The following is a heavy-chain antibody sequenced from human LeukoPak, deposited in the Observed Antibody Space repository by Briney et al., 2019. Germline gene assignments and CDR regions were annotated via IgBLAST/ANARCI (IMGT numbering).Heavy chain of an antibody. D-gene: IGHD3-10*01. CDR1: GFTFSSYE. V-gene: IGHV3-30*02. CDR3: AKEITMVRSPFDP. J-gene: IGHJ5*02. CDR2: IRYDGSNK. Sequence: GGSLRLSCAASGFTFSSYEMNWVRQAPGKGLEWVAFIRYDGSNKYYADSVKGRFTISRDNSKNTLYLQMNSLRAEDTAVYYCAKEITMVRSPFDPWGQGTLVTVSS.